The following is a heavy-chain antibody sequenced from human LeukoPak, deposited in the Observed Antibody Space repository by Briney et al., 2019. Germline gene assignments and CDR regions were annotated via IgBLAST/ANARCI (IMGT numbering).Heavy chain of an antibody. CDR3: ATDFTASYRLDY. J-gene: IGHJ4*02. Sequence: LGGSLRLSCAASGFTVRNYAMNWVRQAPGKGLEWVSTIRESSGDTYYEDSVKGRFTISRDISKNTVYLQMISLRDEDTAVYYCATDFTASYRLDYWGQGTLVTVSS. V-gene: IGHV3-23*01. CDR1: GFTVRNYA. CDR2: IRESSGDT. D-gene: IGHD3-16*02.